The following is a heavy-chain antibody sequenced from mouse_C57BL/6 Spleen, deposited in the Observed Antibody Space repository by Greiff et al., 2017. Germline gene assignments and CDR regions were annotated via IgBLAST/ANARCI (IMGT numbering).Heavy chain of an antibody. Sequence: EVQLQQSGAELVRPGASVKLSCKASGYTFTDYYMNWVKQRHGKGLEWIGEIYPKSGGTNYNQKFKGKATLTVDNSSSTAYMELRSLTSVDSAVYYCARGRYFDGGGGLDYWGQGTPVTVSA. V-gene: IGHV1-26*01. CDR3: ARGRYFDGGGGLDY. CDR1: GYTFTDYY. J-gene: IGHJ3*01. D-gene: IGHD1-1*02. CDR2: IYPKSGGT.